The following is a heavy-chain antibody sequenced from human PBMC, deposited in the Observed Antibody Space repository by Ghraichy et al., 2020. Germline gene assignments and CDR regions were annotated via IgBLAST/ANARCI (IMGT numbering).Heavy chain of an antibody. D-gene: IGHD1-7*01. CDR2: IKSDGVT. CDR3: TRDGNYQLDY. J-gene: IGHJ4*02. CDR1: GFTFSSYW. V-gene: IGHV3-74*03. Sequence: GGSLRLSCAASGFTFSSYWMHWVRQAPGKGLVWVSRIKSDGVTMYTDSVKGRFTVSRDIATNTLFLQMDSLTVEDTAVYYCTRDGNYQLDYWGQGTLVTVSS.